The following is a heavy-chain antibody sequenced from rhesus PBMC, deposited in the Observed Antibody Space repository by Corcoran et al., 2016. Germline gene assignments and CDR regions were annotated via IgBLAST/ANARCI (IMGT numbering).Heavy chain of an antibody. J-gene: IGHJ4*01. D-gene: IGHD5-24*01. Sequence: QVQLQESGPGVVKPSETLSLTCAVSGGSISDSYRWRWIRQRPGKGLEWIGYIYGSSTSTIYNPSLKGRVTMSKDSSKNQFSLELSSVTAADTAVYYCASDGYSKTIDCWGQGVLVTVSS. V-gene: IGHV4S10*01. CDR3: ASDGYSKTIDC. CDR1: GGSISDSYR. CDR2: IYGSSTST.